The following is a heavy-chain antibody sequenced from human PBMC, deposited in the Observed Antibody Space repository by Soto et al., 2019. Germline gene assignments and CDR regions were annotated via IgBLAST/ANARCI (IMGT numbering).Heavy chain of an antibody. CDR1: GGSLRGYS. CDR2: VYSGGGT. J-gene: IGHJ6*02. V-gene: IGHV4-59*08. CDR3: ARLRSQAENYYYYYGMDV. Sequence: PSETLSLTCTVSGGSLRGYSWSWIRQSPGKGLEWIGYVYSGGGTNYSPSFMGRVTISVDTSKNQFSLKLSSVTAADTAVYYCARLRSQAENYYYYYGMDVWGQGTTVTVSS. D-gene: IGHD2-15*01.